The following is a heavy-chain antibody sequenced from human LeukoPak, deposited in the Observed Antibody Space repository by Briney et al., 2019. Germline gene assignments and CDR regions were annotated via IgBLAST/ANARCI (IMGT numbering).Heavy chain of an antibody. J-gene: IGHJ4*02. CDR1: GFTFSDYY. D-gene: IGHD6-19*01. CDR3: ARDDFSSGWSLFDY. Sequence: NPGGSLRLSCAASGFTFSDYYMSWIRQAPGKGLEWVSYISSSSSYTNYADSAKGRFTISRDNAKNSLYLQMNSLRAEDTAVYYCARDDFSSGWSLFDYWGQGTLVTVSS. CDR2: ISSSSSYT. V-gene: IGHV3-11*06.